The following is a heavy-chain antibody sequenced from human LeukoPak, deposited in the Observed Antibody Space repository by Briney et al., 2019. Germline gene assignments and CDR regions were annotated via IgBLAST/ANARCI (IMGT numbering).Heavy chain of an antibody. CDR1: GGTFSSYA. J-gene: IGHJ3*02. CDR3: ARDGYSNAFDI. V-gene: IGHV1-69*04. CDR2: IIPILGIA. Sequence: SVKVSCKASGGTFSSYAISWVRQAPGQGLEWMGRIIPILGIANYAQKFQGRVTITADKSTSTAYMELSSLRSEDTAVYYCARDGYSNAFDIWGQGTMVTVSS. D-gene: IGHD5-24*01.